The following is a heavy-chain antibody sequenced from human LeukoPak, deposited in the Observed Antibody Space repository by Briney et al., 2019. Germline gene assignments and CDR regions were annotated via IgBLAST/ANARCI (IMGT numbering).Heavy chain of an antibody. CDR2: IYTSGST. J-gene: IGHJ4*02. CDR3: ARAKYYYDSSGGDYFDY. V-gene: IGHV4-39*07. D-gene: IGHD3-22*01. Sequence: SETLSLTCTVSGGSISSGSYYWGWIRQPPGKGLEWIGSIYTSGSTNYNPSLKSRVTMSVDTSKNQFSLKLSSVTAADTAVYYCARAKYYYDSSGGDYFDYWGQGTLVTVSS. CDR1: GGSISSGSYY.